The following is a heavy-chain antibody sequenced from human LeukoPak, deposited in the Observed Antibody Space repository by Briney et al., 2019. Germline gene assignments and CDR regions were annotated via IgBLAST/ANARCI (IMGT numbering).Heavy chain of an antibody. J-gene: IGHJ6*02. CDR1: EFTFSNYW. CDR3: ARRGLRSQSGKPYYGSDV. Sequence: GGSLRLSCAASEFTFSNYWMSWVRQAPGEGLDWVANIKQDGSEKQYVESVKGRFTISRDNAKNSLYLQMNSLRAEDTAVYYCARRGLRSQSGKPYYGSDVWGQETTVTVSS. D-gene: IGHD3-10*01. CDR2: IKQDGSEK. V-gene: IGHV3-7*01.